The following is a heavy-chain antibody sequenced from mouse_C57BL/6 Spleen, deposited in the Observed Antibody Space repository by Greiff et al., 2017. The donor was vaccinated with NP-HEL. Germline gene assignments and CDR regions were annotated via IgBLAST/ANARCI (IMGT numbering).Heavy chain of an antibody. CDR3: CYYAMDY. J-gene: IGHJ4*01. V-gene: IGHV1-26*01. Sequence: EVQLQQSGPELVKPGASVKISCKASGYTFTDYYMNWVKQSHGKSLEWIGDINPNNGGTSYNQKFKGKATLTVDKSSSTAYMELRSLTSEDSAVYYCCYYAMDYWGQGTSDTVSS. CDR2: INPNNGGT. CDR1: GYTFTDYY.